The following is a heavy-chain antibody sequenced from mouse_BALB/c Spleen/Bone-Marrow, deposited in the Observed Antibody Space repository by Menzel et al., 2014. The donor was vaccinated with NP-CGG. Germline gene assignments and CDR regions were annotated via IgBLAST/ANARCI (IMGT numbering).Heavy chain of an antibody. D-gene: IGHD1-1*01. Sequence: VHVKQSGAELVKPGASVKLSCTASGFNTKDTYMHWVKQRPEQGLEWIGRIDPANGNTKYDPKFQGKAAITADTSSNTAFLQLSSLTSEDTAGHYCASYYYEYYFDSWGQGTTLTVSS. V-gene: IGHV14-3*02. J-gene: IGHJ2*01. CDR2: IDPANGNT. CDR1: GFNTKDTY. CDR3: ASYYYEYYFDS.